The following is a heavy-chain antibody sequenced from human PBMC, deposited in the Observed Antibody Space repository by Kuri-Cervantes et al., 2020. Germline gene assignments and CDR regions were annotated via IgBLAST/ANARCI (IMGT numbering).Heavy chain of an antibody. V-gene: IGHV1-24*01. J-gene: IGHJ1*01. CDR3: ATTDYGDYGGYFQH. Sequence: ASVKVSCKASGGTFSSYAISWVRQAPGKGLEWMGGFDPEDGETIYAQKFQGRVTMTEDTSTDTAYMELSSLRSEDTAVYYCATTDYGDYGGYFQHWGQGTLVTVSS. CDR2: FDPEDGET. D-gene: IGHD4-17*01. CDR1: GGTFSSYA.